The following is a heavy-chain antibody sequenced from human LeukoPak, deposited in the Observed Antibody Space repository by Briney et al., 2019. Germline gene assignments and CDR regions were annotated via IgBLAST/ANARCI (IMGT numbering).Heavy chain of an antibody. Sequence: GGPLRLSCAASGFTFNNYWMNWVRQAPGKDLEWVANINRDGSDKSYVDSVKGQFTISRDNAKNSVYLQMNSLRAEDTAVYYCARGTTMTPGIDFWGQGTLVTVSS. CDR3: ARGTTMTPGIDF. CDR1: GFTFNNYW. J-gene: IGHJ4*02. V-gene: IGHV3-7*03. D-gene: IGHD3-22*01. CDR2: INRDGSDK.